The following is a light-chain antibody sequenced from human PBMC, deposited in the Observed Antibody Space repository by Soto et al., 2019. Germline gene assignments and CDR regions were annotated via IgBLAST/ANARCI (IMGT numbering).Light chain of an antibody. CDR3: SSYTRSSPWV. Sequence: QSALTQPASVSGSPGQSITISCTGTGSDVGGYNYVSWYQQYPGKAPKLMIYEVSNRPSGVSNRFSGSKSGNTASLTISGLQAEDEADYYCSSYTRSSPWVFGGGTQLTVL. V-gene: IGLV2-14*01. CDR2: EVS. CDR1: GSDVGGYNY. J-gene: IGLJ3*02.